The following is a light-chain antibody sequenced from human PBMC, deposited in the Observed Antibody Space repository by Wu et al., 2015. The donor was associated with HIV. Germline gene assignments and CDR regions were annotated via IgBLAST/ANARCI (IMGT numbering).Light chain of an antibody. V-gene: IGKV3-15*01. CDR3: QQYNNWPPYT. Sequence: IVMTQSPATLSVSPGERATLSCRASQSVRSDLAWYQHRPGQAPRLLVYGASTRATAVPARFSGSGSGTEFTLTISSMQSEDFAIYYCQQYNNWPPYTFGRGTKLEIK. J-gene: IGKJ2*01. CDR2: GAS. CDR1: QSVRSD.